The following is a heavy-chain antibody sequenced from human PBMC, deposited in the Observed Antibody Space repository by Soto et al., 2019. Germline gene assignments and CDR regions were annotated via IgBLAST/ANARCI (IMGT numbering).Heavy chain of an antibody. D-gene: IGHD3-10*01. V-gene: IGHV3-48*03. CDR2: ISSSGSTI. CDR3: ARDLITEISGSWAEYFEH. J-gene: IGHJ1*01. CDR1: GFTFSSYE. Sequence: GGSLRLSCAASGFTFSSYEMNWVSQAPGKGLEWVSYISSSGSTIYYADSVKGRFTIARDNAKNSLYLQMNSLRAEDTAVYYCARDLITEISGSWAEYFEHWGQGTLVTVSS.